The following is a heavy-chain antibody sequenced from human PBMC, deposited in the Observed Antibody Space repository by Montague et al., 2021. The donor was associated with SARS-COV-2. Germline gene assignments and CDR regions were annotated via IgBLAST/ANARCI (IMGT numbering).Heavy chain of an antibody. Sequence: SLRLSCAASGFTFSSFEMNWVRQAPGKGLEWISSISSSGRTTFYADSVKGRFTVSRDNAKNSLYLQMNSLRAEDTAVYYCTREQGSVDGMDVWGQGTTITVSS. J-gene: IGHJ6*02. CDR1: GFTFSSFE. CDR2: ISSSGRTT. D-gene: IGHD4-23*01. CDR3: TREQGSVDGMDV. V-gene: IGHV3-48*03.